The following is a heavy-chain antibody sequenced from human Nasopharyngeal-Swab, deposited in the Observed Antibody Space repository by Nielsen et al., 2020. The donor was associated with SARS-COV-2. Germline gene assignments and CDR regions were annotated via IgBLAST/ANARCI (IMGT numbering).Heavy chain of an antibody. CDR3: ARGGQDNALDV. J-gene: IGHJ6*02. Sequence: SETLSLTCTYKGASFTGIFWNWVRQPPGKGLEWIGEVSHSGTATYNSSLTGRVTISLDTAWSQFSLRLSSLSDADTAVYFCARGGQDNALDVWDQGTKVAVSS. D-gene: IGHD1-1*01. CDR1: GASFTGIF. CDR2: VSHSGTA. V-gene: IGHV4-34*01.